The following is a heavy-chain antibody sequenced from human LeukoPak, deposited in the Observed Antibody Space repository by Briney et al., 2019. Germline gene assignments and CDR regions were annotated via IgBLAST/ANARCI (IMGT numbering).Heavy chain of an antibody. CDR1: GYTFSSYD. CDR2: MNPNSGNT. CDR3: ARRNYGSPRWFDP. J-gene: IGHJ5*02. D-gene: IGHD3-10*01. Sequence: GASVKVSCKASGYTFSSYDINWVRQATGQGLEWMGWMNPNSGNTGYAQKFQGRVTMTRNTSISTAYMGLSSLRSEDTAVYYCARRNYGSPRWFDPWGQGTLVTVSS. V-gene: IGHV1-8*01.